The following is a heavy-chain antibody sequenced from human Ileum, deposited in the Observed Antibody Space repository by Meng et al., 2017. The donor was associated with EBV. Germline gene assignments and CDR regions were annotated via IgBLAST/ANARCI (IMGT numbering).Heavy chain of an antibody. J-gene: IGHJ5*02. D-gene: IGHD4-23*01. Sequence: QVQPKQWGAGLLKPSETLSLTCGVYGGSFSNYYWTWIRQPPGKGLEWIGEISHTGTTKYNPSLKNRVTISLDTSNNQFSLNLNSVTAADTALYYCARYGTCGANSFYCFDPWGQGTLVTVSS. CDR1: GGSFSNYY. CDR3: ARYGTCGANSFYCFDP. CDR2: ISHTGTT. V-gene: IGHV4-34*01.